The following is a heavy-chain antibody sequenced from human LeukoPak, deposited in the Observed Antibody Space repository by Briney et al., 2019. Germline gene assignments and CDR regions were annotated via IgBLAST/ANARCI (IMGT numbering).Heavy chain of an antibody. D-gene: IGHD3-10*01. CDR2: IYYSGST. Sequence: SETLSLTCTVSGGSISSSSYYWGWISQPPGKGLEWIGCIYYSGSTYYNPSLKSRVTISVDTSKNQFSLKLSSVTAADTAVYNCARAPEDYGAGIGEDAFDIWGQGAMVTVSS. CDR1: GGSISSSSYY. CDR3: ARAPEDYGAGIGEDAFDI. V-gene: IGHV4-39*07. J-gene: IGHJ3*02.